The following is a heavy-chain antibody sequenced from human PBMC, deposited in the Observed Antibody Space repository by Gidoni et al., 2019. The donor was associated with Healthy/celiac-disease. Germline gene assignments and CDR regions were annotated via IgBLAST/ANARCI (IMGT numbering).Heavy chain of an antibody. Sequence: EVQLLESGGGLVQPGGSLRLSCAASGFTFSSYAMSWVRQAPGKGLEWVSAISGSGGSTYYADSVKGRFTISRDNSKNTLYLQMNSLRAEDTAVYYCAKEGVRCSGGSCYENFDYWGQGTLVTVSS. CDR1: GFTFSSYA. V-gene: IGHV3-23*01. CDR2: ISGSGGST. J-gene: IGHJ4*02. CDR3: AKEGVRCSGGSCYENFDY. D-gene: IGHD2-15*01.